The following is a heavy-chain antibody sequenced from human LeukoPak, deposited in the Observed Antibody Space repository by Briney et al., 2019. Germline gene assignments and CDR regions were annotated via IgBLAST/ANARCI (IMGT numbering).Heavy chain of an antibody. CDR3: AREDRLNWLDP. CDR1: GGSISNGGYY. J-gene: IGHJ5*02. Sequence: SETLSLTCTVSGGSISNGGYYWSWIRQLPGKGLEWIGYIYYSGNTYYNPSLKSRVTISIDTSKNQFSLKLSSVTAADTAVYYCAREDRLNWLDPWGQGTLATVSS. CDR2: IYYSGNT. V-gene: IGHV4-31*03.